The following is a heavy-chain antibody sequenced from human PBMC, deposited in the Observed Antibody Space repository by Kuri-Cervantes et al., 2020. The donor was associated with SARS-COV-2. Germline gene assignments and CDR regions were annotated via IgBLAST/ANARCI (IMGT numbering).Heavy chain of an antibody. CDR3: ASQYSSSWNY. CDR1: GFTVSSNY. V-gene: IGHV3-66*04. D-gene: IGHD6-13*01. CDR2: IYSGGST. Sequence: GESLKISCAASGFTVSSNYMSWVRQAPGKGLEWVSVIYSGGSTYYADSVKGRFTISRDNAKNSLYLQMNSLRAEDTAVYYCASQYSSSWNYWGQGTLVTVSS. J-gene: IGHJ4*02.